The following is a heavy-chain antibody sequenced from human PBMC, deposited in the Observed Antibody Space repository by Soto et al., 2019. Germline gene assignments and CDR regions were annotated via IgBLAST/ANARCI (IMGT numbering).Heavy chain of an antibody. J-gene: IGHJ5*02. Sequence: EVQLVESGGGLVKPGGSLTLSCAASGFSFSSYSMNWVRQAPGKGLEWVSSISRSSSHIYYADSVKGRFTISRDNAKNSLYVQMNSLRAEDTAVYNCARSGSGSYYPHNWFDPWGQGTLVTVSS. CDR3: ARSGSGSYYPHNWFDP. V-gene: IGHV3-21*01. D-gene: IGHD3-10*01. CDR1: GFSFSSYS. CDR2: ISRSSSHI.